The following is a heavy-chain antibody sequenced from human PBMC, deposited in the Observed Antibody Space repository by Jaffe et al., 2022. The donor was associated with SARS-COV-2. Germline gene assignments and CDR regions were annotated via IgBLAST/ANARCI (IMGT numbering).Heavy chain of an antibody. J-gene: IGHJ3*01. Sequence: EGQLVESGGGLVQPGGSLRLSCAASGFTFSDYYMSWVRQARGKGLEWVANINQDGRQRKYVDSVKGRFTISRDNARNSLSLQMNSLRDDDTAIYYCAKDNWDQLHRGIDGFDVWGQGTMVTASS. CDR2: INQDGRQR. D-gene: IGHD1-20*01. V-gene: IGHV3-7*03. CDR3: AKDNWDQLHRGIDGFDV. CDR1: GFTFSDYY.